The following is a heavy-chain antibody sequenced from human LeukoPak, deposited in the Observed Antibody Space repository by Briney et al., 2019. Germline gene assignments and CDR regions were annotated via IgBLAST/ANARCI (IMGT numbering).Heavy chain of an antibody. J-gene: IGHJ4*02. CDR1: GFTFSSYS. Sequence: GGSLRLSCAASGFTFSSYSMNWVRQAPGKGLEWVSSISSSSSYIYYADSVKGRFTISRDNAKNSLYLQMNSLRAEDTAVYYCARARVRRSSATFDYWGQGTLVTVSS. D-gene: IGHD6-6*01. CDR2: ISSSSSYI. CDR3: ARARVRRSSATFDY. V-gene: IGHV3-21*01.